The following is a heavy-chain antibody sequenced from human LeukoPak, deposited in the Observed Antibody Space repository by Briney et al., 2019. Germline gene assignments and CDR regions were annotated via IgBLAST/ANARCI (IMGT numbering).Heavy chain of an antibody. CDR3: AKDIVVVPAAINGFDY. CDR2: ISNSDSTI. V-gene: IGHV3-48*01. Sequence: GGSLRLSCAASGFTFSSYSMNWVRQAPGKGLEWVSYISNSDSTIYYADSVKGRFTISRDNAKNSLYLQMNSLRAEDTAVYYCAKDIVVVPAAINGFDYWGQGTLVTVSS. J-gene: IGHJ4*02. D-gene: IGHD2-2*01. CDR1: GFTFSSYS.